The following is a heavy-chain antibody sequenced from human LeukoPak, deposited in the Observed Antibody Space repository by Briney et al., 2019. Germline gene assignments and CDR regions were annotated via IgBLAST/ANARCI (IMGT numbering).Heavy chain of an antibody. CDR2: IYYSGST. D-gene: IGHD5-12*01. J-gene: IGHJ4*02. CDR3: ARQWGANGYGYFDY. V-gene: IGHV4-59*08. CDR1: GGSISGHY. Sequence: PSETLSLTCTVSGGSISGHYWTWIRQPPGKGPEWMGYIYYSGSTNYNPSLKSRVTISLDTSKNQFSLKLRSVNAADTAVYYCARQWGANGYGYFDYWGQGTLVTVSS.